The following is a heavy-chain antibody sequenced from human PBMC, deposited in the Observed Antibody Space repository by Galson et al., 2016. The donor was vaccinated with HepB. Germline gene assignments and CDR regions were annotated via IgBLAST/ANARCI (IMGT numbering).Heavy chain of an antibody. Sequence: TLSLTCTVSGGSISSGGYYWNWIRQHPGKGLEWVGYIYYSGSTYYNPSLKSRVTISLDTSKNQFSLQLTSVTAADTAVYYCARGVRDDYRAFGYWGQGSLVSVSP. D-gene: IGHD5-24*01. J-gene: IGHJ4*02. CDR1: GGSISSGGYY. CDR3: ARGVRDDYRAFGY. V-gene: IGHV4-31*03. CDR2: IYYSGST.